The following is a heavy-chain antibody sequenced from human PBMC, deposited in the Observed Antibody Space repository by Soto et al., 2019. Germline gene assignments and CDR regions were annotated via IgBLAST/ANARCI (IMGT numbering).Heavy chain of an antibody. V-gene: IGHV3-53*01. D-gene: IGHD1-26*01. Sequence: GESLKISCAISGFSVSSNYLSWVRQAPGKGLEWVSVHYSGGSTYYADSVQGRFTISRDKSNNTLYLQMRRVRAEDTAVYFCARHRHPRGTVGATSPLDPWGQGTQVTVSS. CDR1: GFSVSSNY. CDR2: HYSGGST. CDR3: ARHRHPRGTVGATSPLDP. J-gene: IGHJ5*02.